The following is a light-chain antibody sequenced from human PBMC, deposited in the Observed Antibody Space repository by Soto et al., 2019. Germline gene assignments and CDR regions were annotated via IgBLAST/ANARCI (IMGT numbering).Light chain of an antibody. CDR2: DAS. CDR3: QQYNTCPWA. J-gene: IGKJ1*01. Sequence: DVQVTSSISFLSAXVGDXVTIXXRASQSFSRWLAWYQQKPGKAPKLLIYDASILESGVPSRFSGSGSGTEFTLTISSLQPDDFATYYCQQYNTCPWAFGQGTKLDI. V-gene: IGKV1-5*01. CDR1: QSFSRW.